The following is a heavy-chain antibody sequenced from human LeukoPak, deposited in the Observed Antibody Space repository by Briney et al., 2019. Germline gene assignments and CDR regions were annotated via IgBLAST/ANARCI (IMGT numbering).Heavy chain of an antibody. CDR3: ASDRGGTGTCDY. V-gene: IGHV3-30-3*01. J-gene: IGHJ4*02. CDR1: GFTFSSYA. CDR2: ISYDGSNK. Sequence: GGSLRLSCAASGFTFSSYAMHWVRQAPGKGLEWVAIISYDGSNKYYADSVKGRFTISRDNSKNTLCLQMNSLRAEDTAVYFCASDRGGTGTCDYRGQGTLVTVSS. D-gene: IGHD1-1*01.